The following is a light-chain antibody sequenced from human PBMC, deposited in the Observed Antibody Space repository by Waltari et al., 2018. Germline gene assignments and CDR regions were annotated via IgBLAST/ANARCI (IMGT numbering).Light chain of an antibody. Sequence: YDLTQPFSVSVSPGQTATITCSGDVLAEKYVRWFQQKPGQAPTLVLYKDTGRPSGSPERFSGSSSGSTVTLTIRGALLEDEADYHCHAAADNNWFFGGGTKLTVL. CDR2: KDT. CDR1: VLAEKY. CDR3: HAAADNNWF. J-gene: IGLJ2*01. V-gene: IGLV3-27*01.